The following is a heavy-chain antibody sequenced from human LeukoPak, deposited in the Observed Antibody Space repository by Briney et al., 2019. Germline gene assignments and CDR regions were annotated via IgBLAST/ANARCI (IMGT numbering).Heavy chain of an antibody. Sequence: SVKVSCKASGGTFSSYAISWVRQAPGQGLEWMGGIIPIFGTANYAQKFQGRVTITADESTSTAYMELSSLRSEDTAVYYCARDAVAPSAGFDYWGQGTLVTVSS. J-gene: IGHJ4*02. CDR1: GGTFSSYA. CDR2: IIPIFGTA. V-gene: IGHV1-69*01. CDR3: ARDAVAPSAGFDY.